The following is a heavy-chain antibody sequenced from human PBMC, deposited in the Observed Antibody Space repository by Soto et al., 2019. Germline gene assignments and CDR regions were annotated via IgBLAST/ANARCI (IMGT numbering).Heavy chain of an antibody. J-gene: IGHJ4*02. CDR2: IIPIFGTA. CDR3: ATKRWLHPYYFDY. D-gene: IGHD5-12*01. Sequence: ASVKVSCKASGGTFSSYAISWVRQAPGQGLEWMGGIIPIFGTANYAQKFQGRVTITADESTSTAYMELSSLRSEDTAVYYCATKRWLHPYYFDYWGQGTLVTASS. V-gene: IGHV1-69*13. CDR1: GGTFSSYA.